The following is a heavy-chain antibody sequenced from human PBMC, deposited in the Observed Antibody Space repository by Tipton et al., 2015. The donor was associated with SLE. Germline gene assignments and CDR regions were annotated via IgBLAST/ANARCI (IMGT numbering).Heavy chain of an antibody. D-gene: IGHD6-13*01. J-gene: IGHJ4*02. CDR1: GYSISSGYY. V-gene: IGHV4-38-2*02. CDR2: IYHSGST. Sequence: TLSLTCTVSGYSISSGYYWGWIRQPPGKGLEWIGSIYHSGSTYYNPSLKSRVTISVDTSKNQLSLKLSSVTAADTAVYYCARDYSPEAYFDYWGQGTLVTVSS. CDR3: ARDYSPEAYFDY.